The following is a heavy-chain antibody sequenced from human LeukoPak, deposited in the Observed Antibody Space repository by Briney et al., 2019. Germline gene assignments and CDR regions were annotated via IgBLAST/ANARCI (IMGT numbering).Heavy chain of an antibody. Sequence: GESLKISCKGSGYSFTSYWIGWVRQMPGKGLEWMGIIYPGDSDTRYSPSFQGQVTISADKSISTAYLQWSSLKASDTAMYYCASDYYDSSGPSSHAFDIWGQGTMVTVSS. CDR2: IYPGDSDT. CDR3: ASDYYDSSGPSSHAFDI. V-gene: IGHV5-51*01. CDR1: GYSFTSYW. D-gene: IGHD3-22*01. J-gene: IGHJ3*02.